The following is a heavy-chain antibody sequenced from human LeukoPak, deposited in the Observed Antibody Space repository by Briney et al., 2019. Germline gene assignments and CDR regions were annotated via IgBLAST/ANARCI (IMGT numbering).Heavy chain of an antibody. CDR1: GFTFSSYS. V-gene: IGHV3-21*01. J-gene: IGHJ6*02. CDR3: ARTIAVAGYYYYGMDV. CDR2: ISSSSSYI. D-gene: IGHD6-19*01. Sequence: GGSLRLSCAASGFTFSSYSINWVRQAPGKGLECVSSISSSSSYIYYADSVKGRFTISRDNAKNSLYLQMNSLRAEDTAVYYCARTIAVAGYYYYGMDVWGQGTTVTVSS.